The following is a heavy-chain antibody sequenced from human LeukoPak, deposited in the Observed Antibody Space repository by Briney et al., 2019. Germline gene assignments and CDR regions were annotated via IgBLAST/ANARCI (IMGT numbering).Heavy chain of an antibody. Sequence: PGRSLRLSCAASGFIFDDYAMHWVRQAPGKGLEWVSGISWNSGSRGYADSVKGRFTIPRDNAKNSLYLQMNSLRAEDTALYYCAKVPRQGYCTNGVCYTGGFDYWGQGTLVTVSS. CDR1: GFIFDDYA. CDR2: ISWNSGSR. V-gene: IGHV3-9*01. CDR3: AKVPRQGYCTNGVCYTGGFDY. J-gene: IGHJ4*02. D-gene: IGHD2-8*01.